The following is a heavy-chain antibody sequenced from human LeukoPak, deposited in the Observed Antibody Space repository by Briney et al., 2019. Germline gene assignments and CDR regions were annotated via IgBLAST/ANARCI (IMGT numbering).Heavy chain of an antibody. CDR1: GGSISSYY. D-gene: IGHD4-11*01. Sequence: SSETLSLTCTVSGGSISSYYWCWIREPPGKGLEWIGYIYYSVGTNYNHSLKSRVTISVDKSKNQFSLKLRSVTAADTAVYYCGRAHPTTDDYYYYSMDAWGKGTTVTVSS. CDR2: IYYSVGT. J-gene: IGHJ6*03. V-gene: IGHV4-59*01. CDR3: GRAHPTTDDYYYYSMDA.